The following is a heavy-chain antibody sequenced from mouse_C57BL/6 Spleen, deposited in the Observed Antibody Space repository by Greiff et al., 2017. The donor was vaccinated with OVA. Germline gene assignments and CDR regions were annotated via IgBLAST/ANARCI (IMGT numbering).Heavy chain of an antibody. V-gene: IGHV1-52*01. CDR1: GYTFTSYW. CDR2: IDPSDSET. Sequence: QVQLQQPGAELVRPGSSVKLSCKASGYTFTSYWMHWVKQRPIQGLEWIGNIDPSDSETHYNQKFKDKATLTVDKSSSTAYMQLSSLTSEDSAVYYCARGGYGNHAWFAYWGQGTLVTVSA. J-gene: IGHJ3*01. CDR3: ARGGYGNHAWFAY. D-gene: IGHD2-10*02.